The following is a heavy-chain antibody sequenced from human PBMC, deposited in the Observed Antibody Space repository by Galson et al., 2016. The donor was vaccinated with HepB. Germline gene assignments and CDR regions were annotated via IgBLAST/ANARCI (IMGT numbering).Heavy chain of an antibody. CDR1: GFNFGDYW. CDR2: IKQDGTEK. D-gene: IGHD1-1*01. J-gene: IGHJ4*02. V-gene: IGHV3-7*01. Sequence: SLRLSCAASGFNFGDYWMDWVRQTPEKGLEWLANIKQDGTEKYFVDSVKGRFTISRDNTKNSLYLHMNSLRAEDTAVYFCSKQLDFWGQGIPVTASS. CDR3: SKQLDF.